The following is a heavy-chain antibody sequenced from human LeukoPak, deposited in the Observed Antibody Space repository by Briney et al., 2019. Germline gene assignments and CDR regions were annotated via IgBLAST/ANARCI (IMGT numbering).Heavy chain of an antibody. V-gene: IGHV4-61*02. CDR1: GGSISSGSYY. Sequence: SQTLSLTCTVSGGSISSGSYYWSWIRQHAGKGLEWIGRIYTSGSTNYNPSLKSRVTISVDTSKNQFSLKLSSVTAADTAVYYCASVWSRDYFDYWGQGTLVTVSS. J-gene: IGHJ4*02. D-gene: IGHD3-10*01. CDR2: IYTSGST. CDR3: ASVWSRDYFDY.